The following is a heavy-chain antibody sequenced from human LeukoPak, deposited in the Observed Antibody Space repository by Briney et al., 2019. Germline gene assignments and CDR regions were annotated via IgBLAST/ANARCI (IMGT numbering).Heavy chain of an antibody. CDR2: IYHSGST. Sequence: PSETLSLTCAVSGGSISNSNWWNWVCQPPGKGLEWIGEIYHSGSTNYNPSLRSRVTISVDRSKNQFALKLTSVTAADTAVYYCARGQGSYGDYWGREPWSSSPQ. V-gene: IGHV4-4*02. CDR1: GGSISNSNW. CDR3: ARGQGSYGDY. D-gene: IGHD5-18*01. J-gene: IGHJ4*02.